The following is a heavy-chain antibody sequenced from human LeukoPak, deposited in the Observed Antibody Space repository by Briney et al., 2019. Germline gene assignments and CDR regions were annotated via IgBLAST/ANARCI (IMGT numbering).Heavy chain of an antibody. D-gene: IGHD3-16*01. CDR3: ARETSQKGAHYMDV. V-gene: IGHV4-61*01. CDR2: IYYSGST. J-gene: IGHJ6*03. Sequence: SQTLSLTCTVSGGSISSGSYYWSWIRQPPGKGLEWIGYIYYSGSTNYNPSLKSRVTISVDTSKNQFSLKLTSVTAADTAVYYCARETSQKGAHYMDVWGKGTTVTISS. CDR1: GGSISSGSYY.